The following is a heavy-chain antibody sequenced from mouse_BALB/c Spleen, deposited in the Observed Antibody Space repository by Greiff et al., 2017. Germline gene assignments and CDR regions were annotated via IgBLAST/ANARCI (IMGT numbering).Heavy chain of an antibody. CDR2: IDPANGNT. Sequence: VQLQQSGAELVKPGASVKLSCTASGFNIKDTYMHWVKQRPEQGLEWIGRIDPANGNTKYDPKFQGKATITADTSSNTAYLQLSSLTSEDTAVYYCASDGGTYAMDYWGQGTSVTVSS. CDR3: ASDGGTYAMDY. CDR1: GFNIKDTY. V-gene: IGHV14-3*02. J-gene: IGHJ4*01. D-gene: IGHD4-1*01.